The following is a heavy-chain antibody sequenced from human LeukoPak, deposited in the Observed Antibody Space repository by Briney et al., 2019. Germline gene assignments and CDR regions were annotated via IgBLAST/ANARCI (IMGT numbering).Heavy chain of an antibody. CDR3: ARPVGTVAAQYDAFDI. CDR2: IYPGDSDT. D-gene: IGHD6-19*01. J-gene: IGHJ3*02. V-gene: IGHV5-51*01. Sequence: GESLKISCKGSGYSFTSYWIGWVRQMPGKGLEWMGIIYPGDSDTRYSPSFQGQVTISADKSISTAYLQWSSLKASDTAMYYCARPVGTVAAQYDAFDIWSQGTMVTVSS. CDR1: GYSFTSYW.